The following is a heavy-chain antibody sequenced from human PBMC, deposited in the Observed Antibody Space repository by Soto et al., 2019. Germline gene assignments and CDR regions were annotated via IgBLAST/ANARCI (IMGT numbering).Heavy chain of an antibody. CDR2: ISSSSAYI. D-gene: IGHD3-22*01. V-gene: IGHV3-21*01. Sequence: EVQLVESGGGLVKPGGSLRLSCAASGFTFSSYSMKWVRQAPGKGLEWVSSISSSSAYIFYADSVKGRFTISRDNAKNSLYLQMNCLRAEDTAVYYCASETYESGGWSPKEGYWGQGALVTVSS. J-gene: IGHJ4*02. CDR3: ASETYESGGWSPKEGY. CDR1: GFTFSSYS.